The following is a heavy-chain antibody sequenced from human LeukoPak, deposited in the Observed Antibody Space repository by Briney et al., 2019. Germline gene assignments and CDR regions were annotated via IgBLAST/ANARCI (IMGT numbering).Heavy chain of an antibody. V-gene: IGHV3-7*01. Sequence: GGSLRLSCVASGFTFSTYWMTWVRQTPGKGLEWVANIKQDGSEKYYVDSVKGRFTISRDNAKKSLYLEMNSLRDEDTAVYYCVRQWLGFDHWGQGALVTVSS. CDR3: VRQWLGFDH. CDR1: GFTFSTYW. D-gene: IGHD6-19*01. J-gene: IGHJ4*02. CDR2: IKQDGSEK.